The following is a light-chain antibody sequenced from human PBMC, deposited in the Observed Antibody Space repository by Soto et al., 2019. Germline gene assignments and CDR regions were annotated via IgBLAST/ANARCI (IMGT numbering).Light chain of an antibody. CDR1: SSNIGSNT. V-gene: IGLV1-44*01. CDR3: AAWNDSLTLYV. CDR2: SNN. Sequence: QSELTQPPSASWSPGQRVTISCSGSSSNIGSNTVNWYQQLPGTAPKLLIYSNNQRPSGVPDRFSGSKSGTSASLAISGLQSEDLADYSCAAWNDSLTLYVFRTGT. J-gene: IGLJ1*01.